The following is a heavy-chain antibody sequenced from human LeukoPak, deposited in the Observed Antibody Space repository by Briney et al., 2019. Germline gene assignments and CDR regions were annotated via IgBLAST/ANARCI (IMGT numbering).Heavy chain of an antibody. CDR1: GFTFSSYS. CDR3: ARDLGTTLTPGDSFDI. D-gene: IGHD4-17*01. Sequence: RSGGSLRLSCAASGFTFSSYSMNWVRQAPGKGLEWVSSISSSSSYIYYADSVKGRFTISRDNAKNSLYLQMNSLRAEDTAVYYRARDLGTTLTPGDSFDIWGQGTMVTVSS. J-gene: IGHJ3*02. CDR2: ISSSSSYI. V-gene: IGHV3-21*01.